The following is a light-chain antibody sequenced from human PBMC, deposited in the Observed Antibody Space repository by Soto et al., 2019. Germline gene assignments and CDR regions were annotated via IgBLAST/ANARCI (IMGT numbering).Light chain of an antibody. V-gene: IGLV2-14*03. Sequence: QSALTQPASVSGSPGQSITISCTGTSSDVGVYNYVSWYQHHPGKAPKLMIYDGSNRPSGVSNRFSGSKSGNTASLTISGLQAEDEADYYCSSYTSRSTLVVFGGGTKLTVL. CDR1: SSDVGVYNY. CDR3: SSYTSRSTLVV. J-gene: IGLJ2*01. CDR2: DGS.